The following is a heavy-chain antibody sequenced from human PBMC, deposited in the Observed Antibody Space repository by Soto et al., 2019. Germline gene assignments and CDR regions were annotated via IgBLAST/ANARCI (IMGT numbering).Heavy chain of an antibody. D-gene: IGHD3-10*01. V-gene: IGHV1-8*01. Sequence: ASVKVSCKASGYTFTSYDINWVRQATGQGLEWMGWMNPNSGNTGYAQKFQGRVTMTRNTSISTAYMELSSLRSEDTAVYYCARAMVRGVIIKGDWFDPWGQGTLVTVS. CDR3: ARAMVRGVIIKGDWFDP. J-gene: IGHJ5*02. CDR1: GYTFTSYD. CDR2: MNPNSGNT.